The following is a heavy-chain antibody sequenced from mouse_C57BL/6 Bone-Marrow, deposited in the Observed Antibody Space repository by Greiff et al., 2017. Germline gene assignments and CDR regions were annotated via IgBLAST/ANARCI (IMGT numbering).Heavy chain of an antibody. CDR3: ARKIYYGYADAY. CDR2: ISDGGSYT. Sequence: EVQGVESGGGLVKPGGSLKLSCAASGFTFSSYAMSWVRQTPEKRLEWVATISDGGSYTYYPDNVKGRFTISRDNAKNNLYLQMSHLKSEDTAMYYCARKIYYGYADAYWGQGTLVTVSA. CDR1: GFTFSSYA. D-gene: IGHD2-2*01. V-gene: IGHV5-4*01. J-gene: IGHJ3*01.